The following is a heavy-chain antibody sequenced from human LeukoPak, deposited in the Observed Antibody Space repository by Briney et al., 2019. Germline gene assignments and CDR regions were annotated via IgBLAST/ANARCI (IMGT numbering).Heavy chain of an antibody. D-gene: IGHD2-21*02. CDR3: ARKGGDSPTDY. CDR1: GFTFSSYS. V-gene: IGHV3-21*01. Sequence: GGSLRLSCAASGFTFSSYSMNWVRQAPGKGLEWVSSISSSSSYIYYADSVKGRFTISRDNAKNSLNLQMNSLRAEDTAVYYCARKGGDSPTDYWGQGTLVTVSS. CDR2: ISSSSSYI. J-gene: IGHJ4*02.